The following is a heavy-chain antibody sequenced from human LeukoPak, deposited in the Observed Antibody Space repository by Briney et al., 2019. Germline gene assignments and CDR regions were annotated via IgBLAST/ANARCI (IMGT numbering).Heavy chain of an antibody. D-gene: IGHD3-3*01. V-gene: IGHV4-38-2*01. J-gene: IGHJ4*02. CDR2: IYHSGST. Sequence: PSETLSLTCAVSGYSISSGYYWGWIRQPPGKGLEWIGSIYHSGSTYYNPSLKSRVTLSVDTSKNQFSLKLSSVTAADTAVYYCARLGDFWSGYSNYLDYWGQGTLVTVSS. CDR3: ARLGDFWSGYSNYLDY. CDR1: GYSISSGYY.